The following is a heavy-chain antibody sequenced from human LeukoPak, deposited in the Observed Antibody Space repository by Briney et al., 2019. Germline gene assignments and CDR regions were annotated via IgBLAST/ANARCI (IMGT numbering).Heavy chain of an antibody. CDR1: GGTFSSYA. Sequence: SVKVSCKASGGTFSSYAISWVRQAPGQGLEWMGRIIPILGIANYAQTFQGRVTITADKSTSTAYMELSSLRSEDTAVYYCARASTVTTSEVDYWGQGTLVTVSS. J-gene: IGHJ4*02. CDR3: ARASTVTTSEVDY. CDR2: IIPILGIA. V-gene: IGHV1-69*04. D-gene: IGHD4-17*01.